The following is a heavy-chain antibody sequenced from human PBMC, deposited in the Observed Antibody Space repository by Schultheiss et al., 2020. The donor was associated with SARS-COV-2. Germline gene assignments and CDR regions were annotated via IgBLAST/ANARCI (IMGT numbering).Heavy chain of an antibody. CDR2: IYYSGST. D-gene: IGHD5-18*01. V-gene: IGHV4-30-4*01. Sequence: SETLSLTCSVSGVAISSGDYYWSWIRQPPGKGLEWIGYIYYSGSTYYNPSLKSRVTISVDTSKNQFSLKLSSVTAADTAVYYCARHHRVPGGYSYGYDAFDIWGQGTMVTVSS. CDR3: ARHHRVPGGYSYGYDAFDI. CDR1: GVAISSGDYY. J-gene: IGHJ3*02.